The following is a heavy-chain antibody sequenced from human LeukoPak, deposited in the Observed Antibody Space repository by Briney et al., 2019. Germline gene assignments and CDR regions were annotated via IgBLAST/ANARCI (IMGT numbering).Heavy chain of an antibody. CDR3: ARDPTPRYCSGGSCYTHYGMDV. J-gene: IGHJ6*02. CDR1: GFTFSSYT. Sequence: GGSLRLSCAASGFTFSSYTMNWVRQAPGKGLEWVSSISSSSSYIYSADSVKGRITISRDNAKNSLYLQMNSLRAEDTAVYYCARDPTPRYCSGGSCYTHYGMDVWGQGTTVTVSS. D-gene: IGHD2-15*01. CDR2: ISSSSSYI. V-gene: IGHV3-21*01.